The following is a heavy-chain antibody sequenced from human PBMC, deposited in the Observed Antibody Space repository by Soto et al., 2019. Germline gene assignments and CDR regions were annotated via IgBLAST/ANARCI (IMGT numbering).Heavy chain of an antibody. Sequence: VQLVESGGGLVKPGGSLRLSCAASGFTFSTYNMNWVRQAPGKGLEWVSSISSSSSYISYADSVKGRFTISRDNAKNSLYLQMNSLKADDTAVYYCARDLWVMITFGGVIAPPPDYWGQGTLVTVSS. V-gene: IGHV3-21*01. D-gene: IGHD3-16*02. CDR3: ARDLWVMITFGGVIAPPPDY. CDR1: GFTFSTYN. J-gene: IGHJ4*02. CDR2: ISSSSSYI.